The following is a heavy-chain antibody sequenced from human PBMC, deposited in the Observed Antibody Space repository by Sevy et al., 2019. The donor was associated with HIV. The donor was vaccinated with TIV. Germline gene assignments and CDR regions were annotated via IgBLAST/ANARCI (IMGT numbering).Heavy chain of an antibody. CDR2: IKRDGSEK. Sequence: GGSLRLSCAASGFTFSSYWMSWVRQAPGKGLEWVANIKRDGSEKYYVDSVQGRFTISRDNAKNSLYLQMNSLRAEDTAVYYCARDCSSASCLWGMDVWGQGTTVTVSS. CDR3: ARDCSSASCLWGMDV. D-gene: IGHD2-2*01. V-gene: IGHV3-7*03. CDR1: GFTFSSYW. J-gene: IGHJ6*02.